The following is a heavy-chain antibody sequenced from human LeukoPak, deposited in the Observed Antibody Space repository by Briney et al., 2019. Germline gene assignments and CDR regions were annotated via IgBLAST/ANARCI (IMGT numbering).Heavy chain of an antibody. CDR2: IRPNDGTT. CDR3: VRGQTNLDNWFDP. J-gene: IGHJ5*02. D-gene: IGHD2-8*01. V-gene: IGHV3-48*01. Sequence: GGSLRLSCEASGFTFSNYGMNWVRQAPGKGLEWVSYIRPNDGTTHYADSVKGRFTISRDNAKNSLSLQMTSLRVDDSAVYYCVRGQTNLDNWFDPWGQGTPVIVSS. CDR1: GFTFSNYG.